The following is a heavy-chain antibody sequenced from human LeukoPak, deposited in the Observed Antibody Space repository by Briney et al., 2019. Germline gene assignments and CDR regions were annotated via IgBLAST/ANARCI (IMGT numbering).Heavy chain of an antibody. CDR3: ANQSAPYYYGSAA. Sequence: GGSLRLSCAASGFTFISYAMSWVRQAPGKGLEWVSAISGSGGSTYYADSVKGRFTISRDNSKNTLYLQMNSLRAEDTAVYYCANQSAPYYYGSAAWGQGTLVTVSS. J-gene: IGHJ5*02. D-gene: IGHD3-10*01. CDR1: GFTFISYA. CDR2: ISGSGGST. V-gene: IGHV3-23*01.